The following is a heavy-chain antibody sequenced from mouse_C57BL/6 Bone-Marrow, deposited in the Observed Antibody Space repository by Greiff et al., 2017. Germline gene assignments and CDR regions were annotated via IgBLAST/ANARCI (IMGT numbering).Heavy chain of an antibody. V-gene: IGHV1-42*01. CDR3: ARGLWLRRRGCAY. J-gene: IGHJ3*01. Sequence: EVQLQQSGPELVKPGASVKISCKASGYSFTGYYMNWVKQSPEKSLEWIGEINPSTGGTTYNQKFKAKATLTVDKSSSTAYMQLKSLTSEDSAVYYCARGLWLRRRGCAYWGQGTLVTVSA. D-gene: IGHD2-2*01. CDR2: INPSTGGT. CDR1: GYSFTGYY.